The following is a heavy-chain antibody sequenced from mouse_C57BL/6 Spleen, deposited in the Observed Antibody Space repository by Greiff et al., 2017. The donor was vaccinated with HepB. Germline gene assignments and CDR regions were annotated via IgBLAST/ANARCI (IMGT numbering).Heavy chain of an antibody. CDR2: ISSGGSYT. CDR3: ARRGDDYDLYAMDY. D-gene: IGHD2-4*01. J-gene: IGHJ4*01. V-gene: IGHV5-6*01. CDR1: GFTFSSYG. Sequence: EVQGVESGGDLVKPGGSLKLSCAASGFTFSSYGMSWVRQTPDKRLEWVATISSGGSYTYYPDNVKGRFTISRDNAKNTLYLQMSSLKSEDTAMYYCARRGDDYDLYAMDYWGQGTSVTVSS.